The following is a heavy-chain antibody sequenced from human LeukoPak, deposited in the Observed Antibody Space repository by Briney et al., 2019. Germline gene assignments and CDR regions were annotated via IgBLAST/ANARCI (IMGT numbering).Heavy chain of an antibody. CDR2: ISYSGST. CDR1: GGSISSYY. J-gene: IGHJ2*01. D-gene: IGHD4-17*01. CDR3: ARDLPNTVTLSWDFDL. V-gene: IGHV4-59*01. Sequence: PSETLSLTCTVSGGSISSYYWSWIRQPPGKGLEWIGYISYSGSTNYNPSLKSRVTISIDTSKNQFSLKLSSVTAAGTAVYFCARDLPNTVTLSWDFDLWGRGTLVTVSS.